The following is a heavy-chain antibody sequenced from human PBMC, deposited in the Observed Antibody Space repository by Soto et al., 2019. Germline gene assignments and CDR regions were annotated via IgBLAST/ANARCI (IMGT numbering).Heavy chain of an antibody. J-gene: IGHJ6*02. Sequence: SETLSLTCAVYGGSFGGYYWSWIGQPPGKGLEWIGEINHSGSTNYNPSLKSRVTISVDTSKNQFSLKLSSVTAADTAVYYCARLNFWSGYYGPYYYYGMDGWGQGTTVTVAS. D-gene: IGHD3-3*01. CDR2: INHSGST. CDR1: GGSFGGYY. CDR3: ARLNFWSGYYGPYYYYGMDG. V-gene: IGHV4-34*01.